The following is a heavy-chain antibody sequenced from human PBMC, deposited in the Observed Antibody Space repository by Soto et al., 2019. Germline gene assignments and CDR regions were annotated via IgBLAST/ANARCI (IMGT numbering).Heavy chain of an antibody. V-gene: IGHV4-59*01. Sequence: QVQLQESGPGLVKPSETLSLTCTVSGGSISSYYWSWIRQPPGKGLEWIGYIYYSGSTNYNPSLKRRVTISVDTSKNQFSLKLSSVTAADTAVYYCAIAYSDDVFDFWGQGTLVTVSS. CDR1: GGSISSYY. CDR2: IYYSGST. J-gene: IGHJ4*02. D-gene: IGHD4-17*01. CDR3: AIAYSDDVFDF.